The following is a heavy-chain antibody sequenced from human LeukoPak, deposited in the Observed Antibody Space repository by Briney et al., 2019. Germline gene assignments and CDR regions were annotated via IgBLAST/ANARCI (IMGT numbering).Heavy chain of an antibody. CDR2: ISSSSSSI. J-gene: IGHJ4*02. CDR1: GFIFRSYS. CDR3: ARRAGAYSHPYDY. D-gene: IGHD4/OR15-4a*01. Sequence: GGSLRLSCAASGFIFRSYSMNWVRQAPGKGLEWVSYISSSSSSIYYADAVKGRFTISRDNAKNSLYLQMNSLRAEDTAVYYCARRAGAYSHPYDYWGQGTLVTVSS. V-gene: IGHV3-48*01.